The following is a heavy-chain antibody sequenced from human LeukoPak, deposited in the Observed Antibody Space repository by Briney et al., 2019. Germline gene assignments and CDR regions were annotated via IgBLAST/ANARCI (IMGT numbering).Heavy chain of an antibody. D-gene: IGHD3-10*01. V-gene: IGHV4-59*01. CDR1: GVSISDYY. Sequence: SETLSLTCTVSGVSISDYYWSWIRQPPGKGLEWIGYMFNSGTTKYNPSLKSRVTILVEMPKNQFSLKLNSVTAAETAMYYCARGGYGLAFEYWGQGTLVTVSS. CDR2: MFNSGTT. CDR3: ARGGYGLAFEY. J-gene: IGHJ4*02.